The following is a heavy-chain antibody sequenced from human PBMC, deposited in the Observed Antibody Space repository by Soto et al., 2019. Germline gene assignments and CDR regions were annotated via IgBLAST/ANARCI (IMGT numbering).Heavy chain of an antibody. CDR1: GGSISSSSYY. CDR2: IYYSGST. V-gene: IGHV4-39*01. D-gene: IGHD6-19*01. J-gene: IGHJ1*01. Sequence: SETLSLTCTVSGGSISSSSYYWGWIRQPPGKGLEWIGSIYYSGSTYYNPSLKSRVTISVDTSKNQFSLKLSSVTAADTAVYYCATQTGQWLVLHWGQGTLVTVSS. CDR3: ATQTGQWLVLH.